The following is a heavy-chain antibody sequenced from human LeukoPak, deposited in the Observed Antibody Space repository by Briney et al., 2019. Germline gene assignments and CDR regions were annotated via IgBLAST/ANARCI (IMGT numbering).Heavy chain of an antibody. CDR1: GFTFSTYS. CDR2: ISSSGSTI. Sequence: GGSLRLSCAASGFTFSTYSMNWVRQAPGKGLEWVSYISSSGSTIYYADSVKGRFTISRDNAKNSLYLQMNSLRVEDTAVYYCARVGYSYGLVYFDYWGQGTLVTVSS. V-gene: IGHV3-48*04. CDR3: ARVGYSYGLVYFDY. J-gene: IGHJ4*02. D-gene: IGHD5-18*01.